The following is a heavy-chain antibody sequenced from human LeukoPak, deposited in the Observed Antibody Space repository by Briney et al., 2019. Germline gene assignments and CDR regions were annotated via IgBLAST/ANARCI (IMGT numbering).Heavy chain of an antibody. CDR3: ARETPLRWWFDP. D-gene: IGHD4-23*01. CDR1: GGSFSGYY. V-gene: IGHV4-34*01. CDR2: INHSGST. Sequence: PSETLSLTCAVYGGSFSGYYWSWIRQPPGKGLGWIGEINHSGSTNYNPSLKSRVTISVDTSKNQFSLKLSSVTAADTAVYYCARETPLRWWFDPWGQGTLVTVSS. J-gene: IGHJ5*02.